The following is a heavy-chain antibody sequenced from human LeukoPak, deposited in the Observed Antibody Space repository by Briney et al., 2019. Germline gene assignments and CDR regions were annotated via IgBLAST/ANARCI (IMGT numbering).Heavy chain of an antibody. J-gene: IGHJ4*02. CDR2: IHYSGNT. Sequence: SETLSLTCTVSGGSTSSSNYYWGWIRQPPGKGLEWIGVIHYSGNTYYNPSLKSRVTISVDTSKNQFSLKLSSVTAADTAVYCCARLGAGPTYYDFWSGYSSFYFDYWGQGTLVTVSS. V-gene: IGHV4-39*01. CDR3: ARLGAGPTYYDFWSGYSSFYFDY. D-gene: IGHD3-3*01. CDR1: GGSTSSSNYY.